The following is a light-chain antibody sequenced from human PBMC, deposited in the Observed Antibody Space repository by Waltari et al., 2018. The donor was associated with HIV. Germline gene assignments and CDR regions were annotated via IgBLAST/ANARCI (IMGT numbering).Light chain of an antibody. CDR2: LGS. Sequence: DLVMTQSPLSLPITPGEPASIPCRSSQSLLHSNGYNSLDWYLQKPGQSPQLLIYLGSNRASGVPDRFSGSGSGTDFTLKISRVEAEDVGVYYCMQALQTPYTFGQGTKLEIK. J-gene: IGKJ2*01. V-gene: IGKV2-28*01. CDR3: MQALQTPYT. CDR1: QSLLHSNGYNS.